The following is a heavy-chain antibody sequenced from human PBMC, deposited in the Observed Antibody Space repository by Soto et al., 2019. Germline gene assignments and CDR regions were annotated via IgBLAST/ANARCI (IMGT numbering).Heavy chain of an antibody. J-gene: IGHJ5*02. V-gene: IGHV1-8*01. CDR3: ARGRDNNDYGDYEARFDP. CDR2: MNPNSGNT. CDR1: GYTFTSYD. Sequence: QVQLVQSGAEVKKPGASVKVSCKASGYTFTSYDINWVRQATGQGLEWMGWMNPNSGNTGYAQKFQVRVTMTRNTSISTGYMELSSLRSEDTAVYYCARGRDNNDYGDYEARFDPWGQGNLVTVSS. D-gene: IGHD4-17*01.